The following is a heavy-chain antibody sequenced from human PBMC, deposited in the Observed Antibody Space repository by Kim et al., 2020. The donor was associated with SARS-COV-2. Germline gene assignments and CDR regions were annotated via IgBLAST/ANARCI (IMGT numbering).Heavy chain of an antibody. CDR1: GFAFRDVW. Sequence: GGSLRLSCAASGFAFRDVWMSWVRQAPGKGLEWVGRIKRRSDGGTTSYAAPVKDRFIISRDDSRNAVYLQMNNLKIKDTAVYFCTTETQCSSTTCPGSFDNWGQGTLVTVSS. CDR3: TTETQCSSTTCPGSFDN. J-gene: IGHJ4*02. CDR2: IKRRSDGGTT. V-gene: IGHV3-15*01. D-gene: IGHD2-2*01.